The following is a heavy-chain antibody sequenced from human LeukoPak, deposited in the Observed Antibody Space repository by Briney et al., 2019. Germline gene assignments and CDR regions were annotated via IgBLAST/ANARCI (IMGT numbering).Heavy chain of an antibody. Sequence: SETLSLTCAVYGGSFSGYYWSWIRQPPGKGLEWIGEINHSGSTNYNPSLKRRVTISVDTSKNQFSLKLSSVTAADTAVYYCARGHFSYGSGSYYANIPYYFDYWGQGTLVTVSS. V-gene: IGHV4-34*01. D-gene: IGHD3-10*01. CDR2: INHSGST. CDR3: ARGHFSYGSGSYYANIPYYFDY. CDR1: GGSFSGYY. J-gene: IGHJ4*02.